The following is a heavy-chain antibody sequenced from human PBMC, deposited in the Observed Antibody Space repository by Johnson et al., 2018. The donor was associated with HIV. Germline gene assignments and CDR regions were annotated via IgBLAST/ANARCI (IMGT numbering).Heavy chain of an antibody. CDR2: ISYDGSDK. Sequence: VQLVESGGGVVQPGRSLRLSCAASGFTFSSYGMHWVRQAPAKGLEWVAFISYDGSDKYYAAPVKGRFTISRDDSKNTLFLQMSSLKTDDTAVYYCTTAIVIDAFDIWGQGTMVTVSS. J-gene: IGHJ3*02. D-gene: IGHD3-16*02. CDR1: GFTFSSYG. CDR3: TTAIVIDAFDI. V-gene: IGHV3-30*03.